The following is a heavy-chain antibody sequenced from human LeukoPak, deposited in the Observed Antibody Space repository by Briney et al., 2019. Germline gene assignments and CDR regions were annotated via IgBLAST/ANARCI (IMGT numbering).Heavy chain of an antibody. CDR3: ARDRDSSYFDY. CDR2: IYYSGST. Sequence: SETLSLTCTVSGGSISSNYYWSWIRQPPGKGLEWIGYIYYSGSTNYNPSLKSRVTISVDTSKNQFSLKLSSVTAADTAVYYCARDRDSSYFDYWGQGTLVTVSS. J-gene: IGHJ4*02. CDR1: GGSISSNYY. V-gene: IGHV4-61*01. D-gene: IGHD6-6*01.